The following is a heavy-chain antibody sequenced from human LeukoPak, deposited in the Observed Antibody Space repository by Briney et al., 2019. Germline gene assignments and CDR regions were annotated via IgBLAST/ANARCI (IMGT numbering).Heavy chain of an antibody. CDR1: GFTSRSDG. Sequence: GGSLRLPCAASGFTSRSDGMHWVRQAPGKGLEWVTFIGYDGSDKYYADSVKGRFTISRDNAKNSLYLQMNSLRAEDTAVYYCARDSWDSSGYGFDYWGQGTLVTVSS. CDR2: IGYDGSDK. V-gene: IGHV3-30*02. J-gene: IGHJ4*02. CDR3: ARDSWDSSGYGFDY. D-gene: IGHD3-22*01.